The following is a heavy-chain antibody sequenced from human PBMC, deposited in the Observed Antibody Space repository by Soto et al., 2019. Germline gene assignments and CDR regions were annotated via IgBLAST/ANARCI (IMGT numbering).Heavy chain of an antibody. CDR2: IKSQTDGGTT. Sequence: GGSLRLSCAASGFTFSNVWMSWVRQAPGKGLEWVGRIKSQTDGGTTDNAAPVKGRFTISRDDSKNTLYLQMNSLKTEDTAVYYCATGPLAWFSIDYWGQGTLVPVSS. J-gene: IGHJ4*02. CDR3: ATGPLAWFSIDY. V-gene: IGHV3-15*01. D-gene: IGHD3-9*01. CDR1: GFTFSNVW.